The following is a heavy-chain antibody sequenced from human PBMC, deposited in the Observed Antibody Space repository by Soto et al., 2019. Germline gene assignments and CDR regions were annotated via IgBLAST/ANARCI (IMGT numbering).Heavy chain of an antibody. V-gene: IGHV3-33*01. D-gene: IGHD3-22*01. CDR1: GFTFSSYG. Sequence: QVHLVESGGGVVQSGTSLRLSCAASGFTFSSYGMHWVRQAPGKGLEWVAVIWYDGSNRYYADSVRGRFTISRDNSKNTVYLQMNSLRAEDTAVYYCAGYSGSSGYYWGQGTLVTVSS. CDR3: AGYSGSSGYY. J-gene: IGHJ4*02. CDR2: IWYDGSNR.